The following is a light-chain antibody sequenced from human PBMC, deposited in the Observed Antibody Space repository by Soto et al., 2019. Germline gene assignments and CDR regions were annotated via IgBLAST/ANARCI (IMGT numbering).Light chain of an antibody. CDR3: QPSDSNSIT. J-gene: IGKJ5*01. CDR2: AAS. V-gene: IGKV1-39*01. Sequence: DIQMTQSPSSLSASIGDRITITCRASQSISSPFYWFQQKPGQAPKLLIYAASSLQSGVPSRFSGSGSGPDLTLPISSLQPEAFATYYCQPSDSNSITFGQATRLHIK. CDR1: QSISSP.